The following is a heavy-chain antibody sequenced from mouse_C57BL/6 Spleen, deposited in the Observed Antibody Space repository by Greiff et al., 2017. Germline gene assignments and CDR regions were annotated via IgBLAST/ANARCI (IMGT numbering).Heavy chain of an antibody. CDR2: IYPGDGDT. CDR1: GYAFSSSW. D-gene: IGHD1-1*01. V-gene: IGHV1-82*01. J-gene: IGHJ1*03. CDR3: ARSIYYGSSFPYWYFDV. Sequence: QVQLKESGPELVKPGASVKISCKASGYAFSSSWMNWVKQRPGKGLEWIGRIYPGDGDTNYNGKFKGKATLTADKSSSTAYMQLSSLTSEDSAVYFCARSIYYGSSFPYWYFDVWGTGTTVTVSS.